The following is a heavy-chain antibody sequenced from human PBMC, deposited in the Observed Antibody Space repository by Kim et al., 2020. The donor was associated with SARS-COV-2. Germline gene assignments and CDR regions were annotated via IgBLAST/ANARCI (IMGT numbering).Heavy chain of an antibody. Sequence: ASVKVSCKASGYTFTSYYMHWVRQAPGQGLEWMGIINPSGGSTSYAQKFQGRVTMTRDTSTSTVYMELSSLRSEDTAVYYCARAETPSRIWFGELFSYYYYGMDVWGQGTTVTVSS. J-gene: IGHJ6*02. CDR1: GYTFTSYY. CDR3: ARAETPSRIWFGELFSYYYYGMDV. D-gene: IGHD3-10*01. CDR2: INPSGGST. V-gene: IGHV1-46*03.